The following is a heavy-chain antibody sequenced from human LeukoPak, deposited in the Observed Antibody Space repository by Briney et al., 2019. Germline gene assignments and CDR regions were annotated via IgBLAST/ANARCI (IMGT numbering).Heavy chain of an antibody. CDR3: SPPRGDSSGYYYVY. V-gene: IGHV3-23*01. Sequence: PGGSLRLSCAASGFTFSNSAMSWVRQAPGKGLEWVSTLSGSGITTYYAGSVKGRFTISRDNSKSTMYLQMNSLRAEDTATYYCSPPRGDSSGYYYVYWGQGTLVTVSS. D-gene: IGHD3-22*01. J-gene: IGHJ4*02. CDR2: LSGSGITT. CDR1: GFTFSNSA.